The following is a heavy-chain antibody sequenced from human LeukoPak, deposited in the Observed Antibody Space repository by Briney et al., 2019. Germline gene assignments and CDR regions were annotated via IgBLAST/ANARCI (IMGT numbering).Heavy chain of an antibody. CDR2: IYGGGRT. V-gene: IGHV3-66*01. CDR3: ARGGGDDAFDI. D-gene: IGHD3-16*01. CDR1: GFTVSSNY. Sequence: EGSLRLSCAASGFTVSSNYMSWARQAPGKGLDWVSVIYGGGRTFSADSVKGRFTISRDNSKNTLYLQMNSLRPEDTAVYYCARGGGDDAFDIWGQGTMVTVSS. J-gene: IGHJ3*02.